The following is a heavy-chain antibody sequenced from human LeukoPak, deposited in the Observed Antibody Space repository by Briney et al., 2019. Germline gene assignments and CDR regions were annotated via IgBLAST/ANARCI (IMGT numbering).Heavy chain of an antibody. V-gene: IGHV3-23*01. Sequence: GGSLRLSCAASGFTFSTYAMSWVRQAPGKGLEWVSAIGGSGGSTYYADSVKGRFAISRDNSKNTLYLQMNSLRAEDTAVYYCARGPYSSSWWGWFDPWGQGTLVTVSS. CDR1: GFTFSTYA. CDR2: IGGSGGST. CDR3: ARGPYSSSWWGWFDP. D-gene: IGHD6-13*01. J-gene: IGHJ5*02.